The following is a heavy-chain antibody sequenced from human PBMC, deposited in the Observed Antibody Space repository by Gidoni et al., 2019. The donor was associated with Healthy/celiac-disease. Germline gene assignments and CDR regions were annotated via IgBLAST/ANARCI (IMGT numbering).Heavy chain of an antibody. J-gene: IGHJ6*02. V-gene: IGHV4-34*01. D-gene: IGHD3-10*01. CDR1: VGSFSGYY. CDR3: ASRAVYYYGSGSYYNPSYYYYGMDV. CDR2: INHSGST. Sequence: QVQLQQWGAGLLKPSATLSLTCAVYVGSFSGYYWSWIRQPPGKGLEWIGEINHSGSTNYNPSLKRRVTISVDTSKNQFSLKLSSVTAADTAVYYCASRAVYYYGSGSYYNPSYYYYGMDVWGQGTTVTVSS.